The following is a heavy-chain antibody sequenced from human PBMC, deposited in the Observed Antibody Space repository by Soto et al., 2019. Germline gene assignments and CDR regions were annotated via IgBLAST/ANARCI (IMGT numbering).Heavy chain of an antibody. CDR1: GGSLSGYY. Sequence: QVQLQQWGAGLLKPSETLSLNCAVTGGSLSGYYWSWIRQPPGKGLEWIGEVKDGGHTNYSPSLRGRVNISSDASNNQFSLRLHSVTAADTGVYYCARGQEGVVATHWDQGSLVTVSS. D-gene: IGHD5-12*01. V-gene: IGHV4-34*01. J-gene: IGHJ4*02. CDR3: ARGQEGVVATH. CDR2: VKDGGHT.